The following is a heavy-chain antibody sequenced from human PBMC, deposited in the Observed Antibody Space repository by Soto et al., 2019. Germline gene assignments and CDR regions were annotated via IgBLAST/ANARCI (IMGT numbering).Heavy chain of an antibody. CDR2: IYHSGST. J-gene: IGHJ4*02. D-gene: IGHD1-26*01. CDR3: ARMSGTYYVPDY. CDR1: NASITSSGYY. Sequence: QVQLQESGPRLVEASQTLSLTCTVSNASITSSGYYWGGVRQPPGKRLEWIGYIYHSGSTFYSPSLQSRLTMSVDTSKNQFSLTLRSVTAADTAVYHCARMSGTYYVPDYWGQGTLVTVSS. V-gene: IGHV4-31*03.